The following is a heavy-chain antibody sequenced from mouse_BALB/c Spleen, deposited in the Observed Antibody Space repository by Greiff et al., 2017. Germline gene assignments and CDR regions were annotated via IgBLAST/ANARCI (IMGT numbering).Heavy chain of an antibody. Sequence: EVKLQESGPGLVKPSQSLSLTCTVTGYSITSDYAWNWIRQFPGNKLEWMGYISYSGSTSYNPSLKSRISITRDTSKNQFFLQLNSVTTEDTATYYCARDYGDAMDYWGQGTSVTVSS. J-gene: IGHJ4*01. CDR1: GYSITSDYA. CDR3: ARDYGDAMDY. V-gene: IGHV3-2*02. CDR2: ISYSGST. D-gene: IGHD1-1*01.